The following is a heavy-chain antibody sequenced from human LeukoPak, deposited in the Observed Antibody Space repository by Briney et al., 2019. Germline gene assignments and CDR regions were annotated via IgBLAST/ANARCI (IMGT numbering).Heavy chain of an antibody. CDR1: GYTFTSYR. CDR3: ARDGGQWLAAQPNEY. Sequence: ASVKVSCKASGYTFTSYRISWVRQAPGQGLEWMGWISAYNGNTNYAQKLQGRVTMTTDTSTTTAYMELRSLISDDTAVYYCARDGGQWLAAQPNEYWGQGTLVTVSS. V-gene: IGHV1-18*01. CDR2: ISAYNGNT. D-gene: IGHD6-19*01. J-gene: IGHJ4*02.